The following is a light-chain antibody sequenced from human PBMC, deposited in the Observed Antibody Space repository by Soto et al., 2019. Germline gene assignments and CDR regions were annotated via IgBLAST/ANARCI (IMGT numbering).Light chain of an antibody. CDR2: GVT. CDR1: SSDVGGYNY. Sequence: QSALTQPASVSGSPGQSITISCTGTSSDVGGYNYVSWYQQHPGKAPKLMIYGVTNRPSGVSNRFSGSKSCNTASLTISGLQSEDEADYYCSSYTSSTTLSVVFGGGTTLTVL. V-gene: IGLV2-14*01. CDR3: SSYTSSTTLSVV. J-gene: IGLJ2*01.